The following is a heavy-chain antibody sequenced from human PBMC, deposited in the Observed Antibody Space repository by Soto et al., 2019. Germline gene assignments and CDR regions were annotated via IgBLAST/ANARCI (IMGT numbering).Heavy chain of an antibody. CDR2: IYYSGST. CDR3: ARHGPIAAAGTVFDY. V-gene: IGHV4-59*08. Sequence: QVQLQESGPGLVKPSETLSLTCTVSGGSISNYYWSWIRQPPGKGLEWIGYIYYSGSTRYNPSLKCRVTRSVDTSKNRFSLKLSSVTAADAAVYYCARHGPIAAAGTVFDYWGQGTLVTVSS. J-gene: IGHJ4*02. CDR1: GGSISNYY. D-gene: IGHD6-13*01.